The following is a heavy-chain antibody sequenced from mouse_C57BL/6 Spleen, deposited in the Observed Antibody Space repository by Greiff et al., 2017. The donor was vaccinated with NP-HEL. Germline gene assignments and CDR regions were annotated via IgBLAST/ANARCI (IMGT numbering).Heavy chain of an antibody. V-gene: IGHV5-4*01. D-gene: IGHD1-1*02. CDR3: ARERITMRYFDV. J-gene: IGHJ1*03. CDR1: GFTFSSYA. Sequence: EVKLMESGGGLVKPGGSLKLSCAASGFTFSSYAMSWVRQTPEKRLEWVATISDGGSYTYYPDNVKGRFTISRDNAKNNLYLQMSHLKSEDTAMYYCARERITMRYFDVWGTGTTVTVSS. CDR2: ISDGGSYT.